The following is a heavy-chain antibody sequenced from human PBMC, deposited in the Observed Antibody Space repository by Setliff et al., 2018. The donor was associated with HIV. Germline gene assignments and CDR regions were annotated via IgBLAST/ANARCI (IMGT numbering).Heavy chain of an antibody. V-gene: IGHV4-31*03. D-gene: IGHD6-19*01. Sequence: SETLSLTCTVSGGSISSGAFYWSWIRQHPGKGLEWIGDIYYTGSTFYNPSLKSRVTISVDTSKNHFSLRLTSVTAADTAVYYCASRSVAGAFDIWGHGTKVTVSS. J-gene: IGHJ3*02. CDR2: IYYTGST. CDR3: ASRSVAGAFDI. CDR1: GGSISSGAFY.